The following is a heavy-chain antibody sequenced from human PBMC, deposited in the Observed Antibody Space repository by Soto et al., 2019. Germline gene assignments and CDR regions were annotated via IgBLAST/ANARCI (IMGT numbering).Heavy chain of an antibody. CDR1: GFTFSSYG. CDR2: IWYDGSNK. J-gene: IGHJ1*01. D-gene: IGHD3-10*01. V-gene: IGHV3-33*01. CDR3: ARDSDYYGSGSYPH. Sequence: QVQLVESGGGVVQPGRSLRLSCAASGFTFSSYGMHWVRQAPGKGLEWVAVIWYDGSNKYYADSVKGRFTISRDNSTNTLYLQMNSLRAEDTAVYYCARDSDYYGSGSYPHWGQGTLVTVSA.